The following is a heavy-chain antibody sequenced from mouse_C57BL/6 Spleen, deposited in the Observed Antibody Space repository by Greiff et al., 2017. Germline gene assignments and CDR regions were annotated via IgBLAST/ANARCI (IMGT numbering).Heavy chain of an antibody. V-gene: IGHV1-61*01. J-gene: IGHJ2*01. Sequence: VKLQQPGAELVRPGSSVKLSCKASGYTFTSYWMDWVKQRPGQGLEWIGNIYPSDSETHYNQKFKDKATLTVDKSSSTAYMQLSSLTSEDSAVYYCASKGYYGNAYWGQGTTLTVSS. CDR3: ASKGYYGNAY. CDR2: IYPSDSET. CDR1: GYTFTSYW. D-gene: IGHD2-1*01.